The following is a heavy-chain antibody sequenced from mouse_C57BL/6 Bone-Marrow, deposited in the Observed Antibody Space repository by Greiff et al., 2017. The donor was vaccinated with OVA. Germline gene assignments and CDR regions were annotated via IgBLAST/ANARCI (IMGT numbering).Heavy chain of an antibody. V-gene: IGHV1-81*01. D-gene: IGHD1-1*01. J-gene: IGHJ4*01. CDR2: IYPRSGNT. CDR3: ARSYGYAMDY. Sequence: QVQLQQSGAELARPGASVKLSCKASGYTFTSYGVSWVKQRTGQGLEWIGEIYPRSGNTYYNEKFKGKATLTADKSSSTAYMELRSLTSEDSAVYFCARSYGYAMDYWGQGTSVTVSS. CDR1: GYTFTSYG.